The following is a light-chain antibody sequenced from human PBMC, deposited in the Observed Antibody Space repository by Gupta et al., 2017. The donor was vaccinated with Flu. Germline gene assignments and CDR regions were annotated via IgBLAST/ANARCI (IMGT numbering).Light chain of an antibody. CDR1: SSDVGGYNY. Sequence: SSDVGGYNYVSCYRQYPGKAPKLLIYDVNYRPSGVSNRFSGSKSGNTASLTISGLQAEDEADYYCISHTSSNSRVFGTGTKVTVL. V-gene: IGLV2-14*04. CDR3: ISHTSSNSRV. J-gene: IGLJ1*01. CDR2: DVN.